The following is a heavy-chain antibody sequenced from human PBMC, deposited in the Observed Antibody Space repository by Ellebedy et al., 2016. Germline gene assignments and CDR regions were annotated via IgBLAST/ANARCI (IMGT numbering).Heavy chain of an antibody. CDR1: GFTFSSYA. D-gene: IGHD6-25*01. V-gene: IGHV3-23*01. CDR3: ATQSRGYYTNPDYYFDY. CDR2: ISGSGSST. J-gene: IGHJ4*02. Sequence: GESLKISXSGSGFTFSSYAMNWVRQAPGKGLEWVSAISGSGSSTYYADSVKGRFTISRDNSKNTLYLLMNSLRPEDTAVYYCATQSRGYYTNPDYYFDYWGQGTLVTVSS.